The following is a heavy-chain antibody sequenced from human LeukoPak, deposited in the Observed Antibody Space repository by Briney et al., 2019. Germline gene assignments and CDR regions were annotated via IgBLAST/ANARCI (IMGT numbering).Heavy chain of an antibody. J-gene: IGHJ4*02. D-gene: IGHD6-19*01. Sequence: PGGSLRLSCAASGYTFSAYAITWVRQAPGQGLEWISAIRGNSESTYYADSVRGRFTISRDNSKDTVYLQMSSLRAEDTAVYYCAREQSGTRGWYTVDYWGQGTLVAVSS. V-gene: IGHV3-23*01. CDR3: AREQSGTRGWYTVDY. CDR1: GYTFSAYA. CDR2: IRGNSEST.